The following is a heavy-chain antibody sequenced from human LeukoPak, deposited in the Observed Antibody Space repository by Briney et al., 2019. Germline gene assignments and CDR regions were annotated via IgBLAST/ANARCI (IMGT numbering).Heavy chain of an antibody. D-gene: IGHD6-13*01. CDR2: IRYDGSNK. CDR3: AKELTAAAGGGIDY. CDR1: GFTFSSYG. Sequence: GGSLRLSCAASGFTFSSYGMHWVRQAPGKGLEWVAFIRYDGSNKYYADSVKGRFTISRDNSKNTLYLQMSSLRAEDTAVYYCAKELTAAAGGGIDYWGQGTLVTVSS. J-gene: IGHJ4*02. V-gene: IGHV3-30*02.